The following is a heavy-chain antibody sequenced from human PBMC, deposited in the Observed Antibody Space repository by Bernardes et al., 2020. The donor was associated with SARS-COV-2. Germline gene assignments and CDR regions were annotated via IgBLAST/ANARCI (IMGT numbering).Heavy chain of an antibody. V-gene: IGHV3-66*02. Sequence: GGSLRLSCAASGFIVSSNYMSWVRQAPGKGLEWVSVIHSGGSTFYADSVKGRFTISRDNSKSTLYLQMNSLRAEDTAVYYCAAPTGGSGWYADYYYYGMDLWGQGTTVTVSS. CDR3: AAPTGGSGWYADYYYYGMDL. J-gene: IGHJ6*02. D-gene: IGHD6-19*01. CDR1: GFIVSSNY. CDR2: IHSGGST.